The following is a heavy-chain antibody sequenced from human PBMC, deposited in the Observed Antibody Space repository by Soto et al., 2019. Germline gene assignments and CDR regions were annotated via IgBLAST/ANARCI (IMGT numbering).Heavy chain of an antibody. J-gene: IGHJ3*02. D-gene: IGHD3-22*01. Sequence: QVQLVESGGGVVQPGRSLRLSCAASGFTFSSYGMHWVRQAPGKGLEWVAVISYHGSDQYYADSVKGRYTISRDNXKXTAXLQMNSLRAEDTAVYYSAKEVRYYYDSRGVDAFDIWGQGTVVTVSS. CDR1: GFTFSSYG. CDR2: ISYHGSDQ. CDR3: AKEVRYYYDSRGVDAFDI. V-gene: IGHV3-30*18.